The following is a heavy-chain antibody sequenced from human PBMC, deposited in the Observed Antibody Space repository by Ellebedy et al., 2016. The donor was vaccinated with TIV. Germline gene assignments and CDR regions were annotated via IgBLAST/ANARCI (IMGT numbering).Heavy chain of an antibody. CDR1: GGSLSTYY. CDR2: VFYSGST. Sequence: SETLSLXXAVSGGSLSTYYWSLVRQPPGKGLEWIGSVFYSGSTNCNPSLKSRVTMSVNTSKNQFSLRLSSVTAADTAVYYCARDTMTVWGEGWYYGMDVWGQGTTVTVSS. D-gene: IGHD3-22*01. V-gene: IGHV4-59*01. J-gene: IGHJ6*02. CDR3: ARDTMTVWGEGWYYGMDV.